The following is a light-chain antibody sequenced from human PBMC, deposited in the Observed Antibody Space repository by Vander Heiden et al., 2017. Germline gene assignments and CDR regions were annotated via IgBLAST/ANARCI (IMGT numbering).Light chain of an antibody. CDR1: SSDVGGHNY. CDR3: CSDASSSTVV. V-gene: IGLV2-14*01. Sequence: QSALTQPASVSWSPGQSITIPWTGTSSDVGGHNYVSWYQQHPGKARKLMVYEVSSRPSGVSNRFSGSKSGNTASLTISVLQAEDEADYYCCSDASSSTVVFGGGTKLTVL. J-gene: IGLJ2*01. CDR2: EVS.